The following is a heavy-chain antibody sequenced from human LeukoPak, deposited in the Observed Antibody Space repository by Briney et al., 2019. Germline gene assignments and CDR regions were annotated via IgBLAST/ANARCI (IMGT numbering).Heavy chain of an antibody. D-gene: IGHD1-1*01. Sequence: QTGGSLRPSCAASGFTFSSYAMHWVRQAPGKGLEWVAVISYDGSNKYYADSVKGRFTISRDNSKNTLYLQMNSLRAEDTAVYYCARDRGGWKGPYYYYGMDVWGQGTTVTVSS. V-gene: IGHV3-30-3*01. J-gene: IGHJ6*02. CDR3: ARDRGGWKGPYYYYGMDV. CDR1: GFTFSSYA. CDR2: ISYDGSNK.